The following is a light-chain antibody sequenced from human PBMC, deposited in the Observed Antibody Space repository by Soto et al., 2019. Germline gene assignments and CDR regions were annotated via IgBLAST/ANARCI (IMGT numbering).Light chain of an antibody. CDR3: CSYAGSSTIVV. Sequence: QSALTQPASVSGSPGQSITISCTGTSSDVGSYNLVSWYQQHPGKAPKLTIYEGSKRPSGVSNRFSGSKSGNTASLTISGLQAEDEADYYCCSYAGSSTIVVFGGGTKLTVL. CDR2: EGS. CDR1: SSDVGSYNL. J-gene: IGLJ2*01. V-gene: IGLV2-23*01.